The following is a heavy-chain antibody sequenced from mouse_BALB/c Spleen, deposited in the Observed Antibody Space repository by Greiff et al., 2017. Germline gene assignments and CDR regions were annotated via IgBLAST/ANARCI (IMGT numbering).Heavy chain of an antibody. CDR1: GDSITSGY. Sequence: EVKLVESGPSLVKPSQTLSLTCSVTGDSITSGYWNWIRKFPGNKLEYMGYISYSGSTYYNPSLKSRISITRDTSKNQYYLQLNSVTTEDTATYYCARSANSLLPHFDVWGAGTTVTVSS. CDR2: ISYSGST. J-gene: IGHJ1*01. V-gene: IGHV3-8*02. CDR3: ARSANSLLPHFDV. D-gene: IGHD1-2*01.